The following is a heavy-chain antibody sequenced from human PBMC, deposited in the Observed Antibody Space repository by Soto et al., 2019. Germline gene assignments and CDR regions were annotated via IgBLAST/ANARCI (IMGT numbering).Heavy chain of an antibody. V-gene: IGHV5-51*01. CDR3: ASGYYYDSSGYYYSAFDI. CDR1: GYSFNSYW. Sequence: GESLKISCKGSGYSFNSYWIGWVRQMPGKGLEWMGIIYPGDSDTRYSPSFQGQVTISADKSISTAYLQWSSLKASDTAMYYCASGYYYDSSGYYYSAFDIWGQGTMVTASS. CDR2: IYPGDSDT. J-gene: IGHJ3*02. D-gene: IGHD3-22*01.